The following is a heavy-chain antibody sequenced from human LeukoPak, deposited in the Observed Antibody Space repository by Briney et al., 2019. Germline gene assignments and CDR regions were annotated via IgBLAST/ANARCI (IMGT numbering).Heavy chain of an antibody. Sequence: GASVKVSCKASGYTFTSYYMHWVRQAPGRGLEWMGIINPSGGSTSYAQKFQGRVTMTRDTSTSTVYMELSSLRSEDTAVYYCAREDNIVVVPAAPGDAFDIWGQGTMVTVSS. CDR1: GYTFTSYY. CDR2: INPSGGST. J-gene: IGHJ3*02. V-gene: IGHV1-46*01. D-gene: IGHD2-2*01. CDR3: AREDNIVVVPAAPGDAFDI.